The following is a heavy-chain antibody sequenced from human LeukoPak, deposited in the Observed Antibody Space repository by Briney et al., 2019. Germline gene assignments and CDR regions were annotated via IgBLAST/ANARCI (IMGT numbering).Heavy chain of an antibody. Sequence: GGSLRLSCAASGFTFSSYWMHWVRQAPGKGLVWVSRINSDGSSTSYADSVKGRFTISRDNAKNTLYLQMNSLRAEDTAVFYCARDLIGEKYCSGGSCYVYWGQGTLVTVSS. J-gene: IGHJ4*02. CDR3: ARDLIGEKYCSGGSCYVY. CDR2: INSDGSST. D-gene: IGHD2-15*01. CDR1: GFTFSSYW. V-gene: IGHV3-74*01.